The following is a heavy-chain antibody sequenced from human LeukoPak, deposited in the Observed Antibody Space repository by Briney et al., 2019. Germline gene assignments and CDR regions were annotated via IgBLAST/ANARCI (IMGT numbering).Heavy chain of an antibody. CDR2: INWNGGST. D-gene: IGHD3-10*01. CDR1: GFNFDDDG. Sequence: PGGSLRLSCAASGFNFDDDGMSWVRQAPGKGLEWVSGINWNGGSTGYADSVKGRFTMSRDNAKKSLYLQMNSLRAEDTALYYCARVGGSAFYYYMDVWGKGTTVTVSS. CDR3: ARVGGSAFYYYMDV. V-gene: IGHV3-20*04. J-gene: IGHJ6*03.